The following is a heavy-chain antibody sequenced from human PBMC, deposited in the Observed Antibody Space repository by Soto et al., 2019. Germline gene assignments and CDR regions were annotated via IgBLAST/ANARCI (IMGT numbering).Heavy chain of an antibody. Sequence: GGSLRLSCAASGFTFSSYAMSWVRQAPGKGLEWASAISGSGGSTYYADSVKGRLTISRDNSKNTLYLQMNSLRAEDTAVYYCAKADRSYFDYWGQGTLVTVSS. CDR3: AKADRSYFDY. V-gene: IGHV3-23*01. J-gene: IGHJ4*02. CDR2: ISGSGGST. CDR1: GFTFSSYA.